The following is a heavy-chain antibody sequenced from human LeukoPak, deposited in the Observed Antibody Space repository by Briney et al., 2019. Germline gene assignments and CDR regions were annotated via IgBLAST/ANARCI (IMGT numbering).Heavy chain of an antibody. CDR1: GYTFTGFY. Sequence: VASVKVSCKASGYTFTGFYIHWVRQAPGQGLEWMGWINPNSGGTNYAQKFQGRVTMTRDTSISTAYMELSRLTSDDTAIYYCARDWFVDSGDDPFPFDYWGQGTLVPVSS. CDR3: ARDWFVDSGDDPFPFDY. V-gene: IGHV1-2*02. CDR2: INPNSGGT. J-gene: IGHJ4*02. D-gene: IGHD5-12*01.